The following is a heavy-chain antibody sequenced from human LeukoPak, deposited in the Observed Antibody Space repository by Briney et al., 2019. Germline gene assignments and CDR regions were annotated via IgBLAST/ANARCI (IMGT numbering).Heavy chain of an antibody. V-gene: IGHV4-59*01. Sequence: PSEILSLTCTVSGVSLNNNYWSWIRQSPGKGLERIGHIYDSGNIHYNPSLKSRLTISVDTSKNQFSLNLMSVNAADTAVYYCARAKPTVWGSYRVHLDYWGQGILVTVSS. CDR3: ARAKPTVWGSYRVHLDY. J-gene: IGHJ4*02. CDR1: GVSLNNNY. D-gene: IGHD3-16*02. CDR2: IYDSGNI.